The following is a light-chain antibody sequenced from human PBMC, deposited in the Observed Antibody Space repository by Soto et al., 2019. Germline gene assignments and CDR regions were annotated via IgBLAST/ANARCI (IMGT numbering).Light chain of an antibody. J-gene: IGKJ4*01. V-gene: IGKV3-11*01. CDR2: DAS. CDR1: QSVSSY. Sequence: EIVLTQSPATLSLSPGERATLSCRASQSVSSYLAWYQQKPGQTPRLLIYDASNKATGIPARFSGSGSGTDFTLNISSLEPEDFAVYYCQQRNHWPPLTFGGGTKVEIK. CDR3: QQRNHWPPLT.